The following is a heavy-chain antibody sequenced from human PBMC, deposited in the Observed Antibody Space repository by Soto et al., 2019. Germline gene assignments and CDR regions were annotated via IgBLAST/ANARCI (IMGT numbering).Heavy chain of an antibody. D-gene: IGHD1-26*01. CDR2: INQDGSEK. J-gene: IGHJ4*02. V-gene: IGHV3-7*04. Sequence: EVPLVESGGGLVQTGWSLRLSCAIFESTVSRDWMNWVRQAPGKGLEWVAHINQDGSEKYYVDSVKGRFTISRDNAKKSLDLQMTSLRPGDPAMYYCSGGVGDAFWGQGTLVTVSS. CDR3: SGGVGDAF. CDR1: ESTVSRDW.